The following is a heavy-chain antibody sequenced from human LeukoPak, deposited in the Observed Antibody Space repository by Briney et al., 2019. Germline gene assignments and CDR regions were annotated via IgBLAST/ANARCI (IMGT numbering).Heavy chain of an antibody. CDR1: GFTFSSYW. CDR2: IKQHGSEK. V-gene: IGHV3-7*01. CDR3: ARDASRYYDISGYLDF. D-gene: IGHD3-22*01. J-gene: IGHJ4*02. Sequence: GGSLRLSCAASGFTFSSYWMSWVRQAPGKGLEWVADIKQHGSEKYYMDSVKGRFTIFRDDAQNSLYLQMNSLSAEDTAVYYCARDASRYYDISGYLDFWGQGILVTVSS.